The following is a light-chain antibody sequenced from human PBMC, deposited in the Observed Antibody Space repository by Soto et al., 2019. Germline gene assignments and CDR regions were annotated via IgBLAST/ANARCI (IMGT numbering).Light chain of an antibody. Sequence: QSVLTQPPSASGSPGQSVTISCTGTSSDVGGYNYVSWYQQHPGKAPKLMIYEVSKRPSGVPDRCSGSKSGNTASLPVSGLQADDEADYYCSPYAGSTTFYVFGTGTKLTVL. CDR1: SSDVGGYNY. CDR3: SPYAGSTTFYV. CDR2: EVS. J-gene: IGLJ1*01. V-gene: IGLV2-8*01.